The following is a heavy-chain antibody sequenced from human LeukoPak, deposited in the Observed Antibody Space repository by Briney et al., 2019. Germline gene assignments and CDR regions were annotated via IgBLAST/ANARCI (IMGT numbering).Heavy chain of an antibody. V-gene: IGHV3-66*04. D-gene: IGHD2-21*02. CDR1: GFTVSSND. J-gene: IGHJ1*01. Sequence: QPGGSLRLSCAVSGFTVSSNDMSWVRQAPGKGLDWVSVIYSGGSTYYADSVKGRFTISRDNSKNTLYLQMNSLRGEDTAVYYCARPTGEGLAYCGDNCIEYFQHWGQGTLVTVSS. CDR3: ARPTGEGLAYCGDNCIEYFQH. CDR2: IYSGGST.